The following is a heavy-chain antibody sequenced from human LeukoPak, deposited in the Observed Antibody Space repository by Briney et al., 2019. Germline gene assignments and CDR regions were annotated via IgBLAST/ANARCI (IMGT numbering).Heavy chain of an antibody. D-gene: IGHD3-9*01. CDR3: TRGGVVGGRLAN. V-gene: IGHV3-7*01. J-gene: IGHJ4*02. CDR2: IKQDGSEK. Sequence: GGSLRLSCAASGFTFSNYWMSWVRQTPGKGLEWVANIKQDGSEKEYVESVKGRFTISRDNAKNSVYLEMSSLRVEDTAVYYCTRGGVVGGRLANWGQGTLVTVSS. CDR1: GFTFSNYW.